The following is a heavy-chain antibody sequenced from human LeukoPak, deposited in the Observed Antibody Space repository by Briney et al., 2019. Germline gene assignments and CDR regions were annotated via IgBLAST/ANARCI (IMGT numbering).Heavy chain of an antibody. J-gene: IGHJ4*02. CDR1: GFTFSDYY. CDR3: ARDGDGRYGEGYFDY. V-gene: IGHV3-11*06. CDR2: ISSSRIYT. Sequence: GGSLRLSCAASGFTFSDYYMTWIRQAPGKGLEWVSYISSSRIYTNYADSVKGRFTISRDNTKNSLYLQMNTLRAEDTAVYYCARDGDGRYGEGYFDYWGQGTLVTVSS. D-gene: IGHD7-27*01.